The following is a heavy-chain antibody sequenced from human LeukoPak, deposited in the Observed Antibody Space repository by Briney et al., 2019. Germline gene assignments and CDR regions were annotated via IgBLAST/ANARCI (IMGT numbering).Heavy chain of an antibody. D-gene: IGHD2-2*01. CDR1: GGSISSGGYY. V-gene: IGHV4-31*03. CDR3: ARGSTSCYGCFGWFDP. J-gene: IGHJ5*02. Sequence: SQTLSLTSTVSGGSISSGGYYWSWIRQHPGKGLEWIGYIYYSGSTYYNPSLKSRVTISVDTSKNQFSLKLSSVTAADTAVYYCARGSTSCYGCFGWFDPWGQGTLVTVSS. CDR2: IYYSGST.